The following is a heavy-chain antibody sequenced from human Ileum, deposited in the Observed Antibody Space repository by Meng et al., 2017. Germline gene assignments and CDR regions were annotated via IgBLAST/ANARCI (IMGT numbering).Heavy chain of an antibody. J-gene: IGHJ5*02. CDR3: ARGRGLIWFGEWFDP. CDR2: INHSGST. CDR1: CGASRGYY. D-gene: IGHD3-10*01. V-gene: IGHV4-34*01. Sequence: QSQQWGSVLLKPSETLSPTCAVCCGASRGYYWSWIRQPPGKGLEWIGEINHSGSTTYNPPPQSRVTISVDTSKNQFSLKLSSVTAADTAVYYCARGRGLIWFGEWFDPWGQGTLVTVSS.